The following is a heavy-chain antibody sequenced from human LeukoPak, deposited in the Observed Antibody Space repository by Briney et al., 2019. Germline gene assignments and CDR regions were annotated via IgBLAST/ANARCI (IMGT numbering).Heavy chain of an antibody. CDR2: MNPNSGNT. D-gene: IGHD2-2*03. CDR1: GYTFTSYD. Sequence: ASVKVSCKASGYTFTSYDINWVRQATGQGLEWMGWMNPNSGNTGYAQKFQGRVTITRNTSISTAYMELSSLRSEDTAVYYCARGVGYCSSTSCSNYYYYMDVWGKGTTVTVSS. CDR3: ARGVGYCSSTSCSNYYYYMDV. J-gene: IGHJ6*03. V-gene: IGHV1-8*03.